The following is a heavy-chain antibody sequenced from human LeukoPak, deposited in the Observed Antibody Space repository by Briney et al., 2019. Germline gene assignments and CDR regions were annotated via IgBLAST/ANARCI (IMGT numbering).Heavy chain of an antibody. CDR3: ARGARDYGEYEWDY. CDR1: GFTFSSYS. Sequence: PGGSLRLSCAASGFTFSSYSMNRVRQAPGKGLEWVSSISSSSSYIYYADSVKGRFTISRDNAKNSLYLQMNSLRAEDTAVYYCARGARDYGEYEWDYWGQGTLVTVSS. V-gene: IGHV3-21*01. J-gene: IGHJ4*02. D-gene: IGHD4-17*01. CDR2: ISSSSSYI.